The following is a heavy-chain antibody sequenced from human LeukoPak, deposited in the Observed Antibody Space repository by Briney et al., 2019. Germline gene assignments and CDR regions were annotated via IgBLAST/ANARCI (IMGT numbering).Heavy chain of an antibody. Sequence: PSETLSLTCAVYGGSFSGYYWSWICQPPGKGLEWIGEINHSGGTNYNPSLKSRVTISVDTSKNQFSLKLSSVTAADTAVYYCARKGRQQLSTWGQGTLVTVSS. CDR2: INHSGGT. D-gene: IGHD6-13*01. V-gene: IGHV4-34*01. CDR1: GGSFSGYY. CDR3: ARKGRQQLST. J-gene: IGHJ5*02.